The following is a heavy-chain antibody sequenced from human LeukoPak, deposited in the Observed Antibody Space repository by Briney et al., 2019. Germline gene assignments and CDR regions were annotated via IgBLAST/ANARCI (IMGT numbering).Heavy chain of an antibody. Sequence: SVKVSCKASGGTFSSYAISWVRQAPGQGLERMGRIIPILGIANYAQKFQGRVTITADKSTSTAYMELSSLRSEDTAVYYCASGKEAAAIDYWGQGTLVTVSS. V-gene: IGHV1-69*04. CDR3: ASGKEAAAIDY. D-gene: IGHD6-13*01. CDR1: GGTFSSYA. J-gene: IGHJ4*02. CDR2: IIPILGIA.